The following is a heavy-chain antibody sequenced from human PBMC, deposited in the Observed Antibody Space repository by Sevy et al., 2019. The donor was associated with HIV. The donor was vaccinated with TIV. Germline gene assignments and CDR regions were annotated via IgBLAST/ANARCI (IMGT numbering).Heavy chain of an antibody. J-gene: IGHJ4*02. CDR3: AKDHGAVAGAFDY. D-gene: IGHD6-19*01. V-gene: IGHV3-30*18. CDR2: ISYDGSNK. Sequence: GECLKISCAASGFTFSSYGMHWVRQAPGKGLEWVAVISYDGSNKYYADSVKGRFTISRDNSKNTLYLQMNSLRAEDTAVYYCAKDHGAVAGAFDYWGQGTLVTVSS. CDR1: GFTFSSYG.